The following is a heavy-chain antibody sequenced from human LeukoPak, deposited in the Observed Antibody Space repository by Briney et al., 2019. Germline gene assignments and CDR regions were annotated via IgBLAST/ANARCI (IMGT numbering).Heavy chain of an antibody. Sequence: SETLSLTCAVYGGSFSGYYWSWIRQPPGKGLEWIGEINHSGSTNYNPSLKSRVTISVDTSKNQFSLKLSSVTAADTAVYYCARLSWLTADYWGQEPWSPSPQ. CDR2: INHSGST. CDR1: GGSFSGYY. D-gene: IGHD1-14*01. J-gene: IGHJ4*01. V-gene: IGHV4-34*01. CDR3: ARLSWLTADY.